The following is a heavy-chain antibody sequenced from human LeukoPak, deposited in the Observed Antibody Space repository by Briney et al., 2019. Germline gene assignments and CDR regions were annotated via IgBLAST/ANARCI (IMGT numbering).Heavy chain of an antibody. CDR3: ARGLGVPDAFDM. CDR2: ISSSSSYI. D-gene: IGHD1-26*01. CDR1: GFTFSSYR. V-gene: IGHV3-21*01. J-gene: IGHJ3*02. Sequence: GGSLRLSCAASGFTFSSYRMNWVRQAPGKGLEWVSSISSSSSYIYSADSMKGRFTISRDNAKNSLYLQMNSLRAEDTAVYYCARGLGVPDAFDMWGQGTMVTVSS.